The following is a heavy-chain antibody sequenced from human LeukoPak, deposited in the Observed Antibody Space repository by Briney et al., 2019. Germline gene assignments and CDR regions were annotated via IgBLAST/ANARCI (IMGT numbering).Heavy chain of an antibody. CDR3: ARDWGARNYGWHFDL. CDR1: GFFFNNYA. D-gene: IGHD3-16*01. V-gene: IGHV3-30*01. Sequence: PGRSLRLYCVASGFFFNNYAMHWVRQAPGKGLQWMAVISHGGNNKYCAESVKGRFTISRDNSKNTFFLQMNSLRAEDTAVYYCARDWGARNYGWHFDLWGRGTLVTVSS. J-gene: IGHJ2*01. CDR2: ISHGGNNK.